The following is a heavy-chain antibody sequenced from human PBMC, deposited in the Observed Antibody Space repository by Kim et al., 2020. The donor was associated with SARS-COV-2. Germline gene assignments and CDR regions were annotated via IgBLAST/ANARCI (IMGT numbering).Heavy chain of an antibody. Sequence: SETLSLTCTVSGASISSSGYYWGWIRQPPGKGLEWIGSVYYTGSTYYNPSLQGRVTISVDTSKNQFSLKLSSVTAADTAVYSCASHFRGTSIRFLVLFQFDYWCQGTLVTVSS. D-gene: IGHD2-21*01. CDR3: ASHFRGTSIRFLVLFQFDY. CDR2: VYYTGST. J-gene: IGHJ4*02. V-gene: IGHV4-39*01. CDR1: GASISSSGYY.